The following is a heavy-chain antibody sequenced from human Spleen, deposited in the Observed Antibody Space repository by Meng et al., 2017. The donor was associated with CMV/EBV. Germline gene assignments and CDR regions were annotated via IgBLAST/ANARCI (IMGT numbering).Heavy chain of an antibody. CDR2: IYYSGST. D-gene: IGHD1-1*01. Sequence: GSLRLSCTVSGGSISSYYWSWIRQPPGKGLEWIGYIYYSGSTNYNPSLKSRVTISVDTSKNQFSLKLSSVTAADTAVYYCARDLLEPPADGWFDPWGQGTLVTVSS. CDR3: ARDLLEPPADGWFDP. J-gene: IGHJ5*02. CDR1: GGSISSYY. V-gene: IGHV4-59*12.